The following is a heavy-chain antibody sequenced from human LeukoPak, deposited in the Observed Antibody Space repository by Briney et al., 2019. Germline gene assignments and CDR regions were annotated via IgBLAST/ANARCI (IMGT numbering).Heavy chain of an antibody. CDR2: IKEDGSDK. V-gene: IGHV3-7*01. Sequence: GGSLRLSCAASGFTFNNNWMTWVRQAPGKGLERVADIKEDGSDKYYLGSVKGRFTISRDNAKNSLYLQMSSLSAEDTALYYCAREVPGAMNAFDIWGQGTMVTVSS. J-gene: IGHJ3*02. CDR3: AREVPGAMNAFDI. D-gene: IGHD2-2*01. CDR1: GFTFNNNW.